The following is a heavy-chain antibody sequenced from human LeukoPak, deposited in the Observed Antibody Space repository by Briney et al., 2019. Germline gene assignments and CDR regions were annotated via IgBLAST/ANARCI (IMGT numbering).Heavy chain of an antibody. CDR3: ARDWWRYCSSTSCYFLSARAGYYYYGMDV. V-gene: IGHV3-30*04. Sequence: GRSLRLSCAASGFTFSSYAMHWVRQAPGKGLEWVAVISYDGSNKYYADSVKGRFTISRDNSKNTLYLQMNSLRAEDTAVYYCARDWWRYCSSTSCYFLSARAGYYYYGMDVWGQGTTVTVSS. D-gene: IGHD2-2*01. CDR1: GFTFSSYA. CDR2: ISYDGSNK. J-gene: IGHJ6*02.